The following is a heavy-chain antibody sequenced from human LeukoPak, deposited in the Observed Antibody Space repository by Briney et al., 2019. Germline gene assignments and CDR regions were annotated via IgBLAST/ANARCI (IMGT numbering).Heavy chain of an antibody. V-gene: IGHV3-23*01. D-gene: IGHD1-26*01. CDR3: AELIVGATKFDY. J-gene: IGHJ4*02. CDR2: ISGSGGST. Sequence: GGSLRLSCAASGFTFSSYAMSWVRQAPGKGLEWVSAISGSGGSTYYADSVKGRFTISRDNSKNTLYLQMNSLRAEDTAVYYCAELIVGATKFDYWGQGTLVTVSS. CDR1: GFTFSSYA.